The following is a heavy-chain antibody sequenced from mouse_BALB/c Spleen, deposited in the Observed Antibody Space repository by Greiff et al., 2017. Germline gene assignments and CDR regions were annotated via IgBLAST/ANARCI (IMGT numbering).Heavy chain of an antibody. V-gene: IGHV14-3*02. CDR3: AKDGYSY. D-gene: IGHD2-3*01. CDR1: GFNIKDIY. CDR2: IDPANGNT. J-gene: IGHJ3*01. Sequence: EVQLQESGAELVKPGASVKLSCTASGFNIKDIYMHWVKQRPEQGLEWIGRIDPANGNTKYDPKFQGKATITADTSSNTAYLQLSSLTSEDTAVYYCAKDGYSYWGQGTLVTVSA.